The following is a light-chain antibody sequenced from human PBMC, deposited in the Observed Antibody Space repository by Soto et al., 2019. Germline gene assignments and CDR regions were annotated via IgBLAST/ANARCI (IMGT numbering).Light chain of an antibody. V-gene: IGKV1-39*01. Sequence: DIQMTQSPSSLSSSLGDIVTITCRASQRISTFLSWYQHKPGRAPKLLIYAASSLQSGVPSRFSGSGSGTDFTLTISSLQPEDFATYYCQQSYSTLSITFGQGTRLEIK. CDR2: AAS. CDR3: QQSYSTLSIT. CDR1: QRISTF. J-gene: IGKJ5*01.